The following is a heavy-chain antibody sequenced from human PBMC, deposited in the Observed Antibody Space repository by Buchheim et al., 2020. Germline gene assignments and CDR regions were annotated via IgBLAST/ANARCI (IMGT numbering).Heavy chain of an antibody. CDR3: ARAGSSSDYYYYGMDV. V-gene: IGHV1-46*01. CDR1: GYTFSDYY. D-gene: IGHD6-13*01. Sequence: QVQVVQSGAEVKKPGASVKVSCQTSGYTFSDYYIQWVRQAPGQGLEWMGIINPSGGSTSYAQKFQGRVTMTRDTSTSTVYMELSSLRSEDTAVYYCARAGSSSDYYYYGMDVWGQGTT. J-gene: IGHJ6*02. CDR2: INPSGGST.